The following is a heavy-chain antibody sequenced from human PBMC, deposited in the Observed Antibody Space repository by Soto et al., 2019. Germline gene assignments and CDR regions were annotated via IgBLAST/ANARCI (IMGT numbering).Heavy chain of an antibody. CDR1: GFTFSSYA. J-gene: IGHJ4*02. CDR2: ISGSGGST. D-gene: IGHD6-13*01. Sequence: GGSLRLSCAASGFTFSSYAMSWVRQAPGKGLEWVSAISGSGGSTYYADSVKGRFTISRDNSKNTLYLQMNGLRAEDTAVYYCAKRGLAAAGTHPPSFFDYWGQGTLVTVSS. CDR3: AKRGLAAAGTHPPSFFDY. V-gene: IGHV3-23*01.